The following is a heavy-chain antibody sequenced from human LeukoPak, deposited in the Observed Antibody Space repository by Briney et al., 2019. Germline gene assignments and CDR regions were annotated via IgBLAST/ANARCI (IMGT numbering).Heavy chain of an antibody. D-gene: IGHD1-26*01. CDR2: IAYDGSVK. CDR1: GFPFSTFG. V-gene: IGHV3-30*18. Sequence: GRSLRLSCAASGFPFSTFGMHWVRQAPGKGLEWVAAIAYDGSVKYYPDSLKGRLTISRDNSKNTLYLQMNSLRTEDTAVYSCAKDRTVVGATSFGYWGLGTLVTVSS. CDR3: AKDRTVVGATSFGY. J-gene: IGHJ4*02.